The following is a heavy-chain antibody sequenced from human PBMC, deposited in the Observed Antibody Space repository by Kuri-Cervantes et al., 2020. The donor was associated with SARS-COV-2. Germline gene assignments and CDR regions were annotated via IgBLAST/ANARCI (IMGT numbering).Heavy chain of an antibody. D-gene: IGHD3-10*01. CDR3: ARDYYGSGSYYQVY. V-gene: IGHV1-2*02. Sequence: ASVKVSCKASGCTFTGYYMHWVRQAPGQGLEWMGWINPNSGGTNYAQKFQGRVTMTRDTSISTAYMELSRLRSDDTAVYYCARDYYGSGSYYQVYWGQGTLVTVSS. CDR2: INPNSGGT. J-gene: IGHJ4*02. CDR1: GCTFTGYY.